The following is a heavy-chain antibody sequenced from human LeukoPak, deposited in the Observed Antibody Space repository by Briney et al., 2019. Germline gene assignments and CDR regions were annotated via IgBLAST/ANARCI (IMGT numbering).Heavy chain of an antibody. Sequence: SETLSLTCTVSGYSTSSGYYWGWIRQPPGKGLEWIGSIHHSGSTYYNPSLKSRVTISVDTSKNQFSLKLSSVTAADTAVYYCARDPYSGLDAFDIWGQGTMVTVSS. CDR1: GYSTSSGYY. CDR2: IHHSGST. J-gene: IGHJ3*02. V-gene: IGHV4-38-2*02. D-gene: IGHD4-23*01. CDR3: ARDPYSGLDAFDI.